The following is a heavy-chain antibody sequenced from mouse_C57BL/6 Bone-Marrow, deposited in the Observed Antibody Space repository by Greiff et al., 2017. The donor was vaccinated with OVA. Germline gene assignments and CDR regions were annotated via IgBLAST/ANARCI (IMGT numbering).Heavy chain of an antibody. V-gene: IGHV1-18*01. J-gene: IGHJ1*03. Sequence: EVQLQQSGPELVKPGASVKIPCKASGYTFTDYNMDWVKQSHGKSLEWIGDINPNNGGTIYNQKFTGKATLTVDKSSSTAYMELRSLTSEDTAVYYCARKINSNPWYFDVWGTGTTVTVSS. D-gene: IGHD2-5*01. CDR2: INPNNGGT. CDR1: GYTFTDYN. CDR3: ARKINSNPWYFDV.